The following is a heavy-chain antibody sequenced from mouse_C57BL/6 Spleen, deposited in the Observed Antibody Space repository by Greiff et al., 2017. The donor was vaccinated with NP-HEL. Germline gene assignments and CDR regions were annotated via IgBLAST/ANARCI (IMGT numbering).Heavy chain of an antibody. CDR3: ARSTGTDYAMDY. J-gene: IGHJ4*01. D-gene: IGHD4-1*02. Sequence: EVHLVESGGGLVKPGGSLKLSCAASGFTFSSYAMSWVRQTPEKRLEWVATISDGGSYTYYPDNVKGRFTISRDNAKNNLYLQMSHLKSEDTAMYYCARSTGTDYAMDYWGQRTSVTVSS. CDR2: ISDGGSYT. CDR1: GFTFSSYA. V-gene: IGHV5-4*01.